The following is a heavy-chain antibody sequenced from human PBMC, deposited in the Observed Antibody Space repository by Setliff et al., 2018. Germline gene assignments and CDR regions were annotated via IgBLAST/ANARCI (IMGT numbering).Heavy chain of an antibody. J-gene: IGHJ4*02. CDR2: IIHSGST. Sequence: NPSETLSLTCAVYGGSFSGYYWSWIRQPPGKRLEWIGEIIHSGSTNYNPSLKSRVTISVDTSKNQFSLKLSSVTAADTAVYYCARSFSRSEKFLLDYWGQGALVTVSS. CDR1: GGSFSGYY. CDR3: ARSFSRSEKFLLDY. V-gene: IGHV4-34*12. D-gene: IGHD2-15*01.